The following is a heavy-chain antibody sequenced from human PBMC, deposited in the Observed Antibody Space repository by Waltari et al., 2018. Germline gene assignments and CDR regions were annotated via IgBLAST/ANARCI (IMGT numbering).Heavy chain of an antibody. CDR2: INAGNGNT. Sequence: QVQLVQSGAEVKKPGASVTVSCKASGYTFTSYAMHWVRQAPGQRLEWMGWINAGNGNTKYSQEFQGRVTITRDTSASTAYMELSSLRSEDMAVYYCARAHLHSLDIWGQGTMVTVSS. CDR3: ARAHLHSLDI. D-gene: IGHD2-21*01. V-gene: IGHV1-3*03. CDR1: GYTFTSYA. J-gene: IGHJ3*02.